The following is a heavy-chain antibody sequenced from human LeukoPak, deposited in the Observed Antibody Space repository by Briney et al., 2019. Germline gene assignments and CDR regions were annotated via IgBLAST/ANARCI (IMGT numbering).Heavy chain of an antibody. D-gene: IGHD2/OR15-2a*01. V-gene: IGHV3-53*04. Sequence: PGGSLRLSCAASGFTVSSNYMSWVRQAPGKGLEWVSVIYSGGSTYYADSVKGRSTISRHNSKNTLNLQMGSLRTEDMAVYYCAREAIGISRRGGFDIWGQGTMVTVSS. CDR3: AREAIGISRRGGFDI. CDR2: IYSGGST. CDR1: GFTVSSNY. J-gene: IGHJ3*02.